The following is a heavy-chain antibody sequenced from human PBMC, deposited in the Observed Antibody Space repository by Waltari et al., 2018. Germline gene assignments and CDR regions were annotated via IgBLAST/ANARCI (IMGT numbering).Heavy chain of an antibody. D-gene: IGHD3-16*01. CDR3: ARAPGYGGDFDY. CDR1: GFRFSNFW. V-gene: IGHV4-34*01. J-gene: IGHJ4*02. CDR2: INHSGST. Sequence: EQLLESGGGLVQPGDSLRLSCAGSGFRFSNFWMNWVRQAPGKGLVWIGEINHSGSTNYNPSLKSRVTISVDTSKNQFSLKLSSVTAADTAVYYCARAPGYGGDFDYWGQGTLVTVSS.